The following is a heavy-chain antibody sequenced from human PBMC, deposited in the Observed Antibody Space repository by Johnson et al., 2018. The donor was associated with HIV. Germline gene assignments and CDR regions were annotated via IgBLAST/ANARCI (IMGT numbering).Heavy chain of an antibody. CDR1: GFTVSSYY. D-gene: IGHD3-22*01. Sequence: VQLVESGGGLVQPGGSLRLSCAASGFTVSSYYMNWVRQAPGKGLQWVSAISYSGSSTYYADSVKGRFTISRDNSRSTVYLHMINLRADDTALYYCAREISRYYYDYAAFDLWGQGTTVTVSS. CDR3: AREISRYYYDYAAFDL. V-gene: IGHV3-23*04. J-gene: IGHJ3*01. CDR2: ISYSGSST.